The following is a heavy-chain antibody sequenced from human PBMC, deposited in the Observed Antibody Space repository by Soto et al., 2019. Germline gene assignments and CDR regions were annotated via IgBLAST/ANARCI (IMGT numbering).Heavy chain of an antibody. D-gene: IGHD4-17*01. Sequence: SETLSLTCAVYGGSFSGYYWSWIRQPPGKGLEWIGEINHSGSTNYNPSLKSRVTISVDTSKNQFSLKLSSVTAADTAVYYCARTFYGDYVDYYYMDVWGKGTTVTVSS. V-gene: IGHV4-34*01. CDR3: ARTFYGDYVDYYYMDV. J-gene: IGHJ6*03. CDR2: INHSGST. CDR1: GGSFSGYY.